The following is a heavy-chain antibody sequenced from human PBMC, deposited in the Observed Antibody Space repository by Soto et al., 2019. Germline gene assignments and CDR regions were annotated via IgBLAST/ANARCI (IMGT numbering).Heavy chain of an antibody. V-gene: IGHV4-30-4*01. D-gene: IGHD2-2*01. CDR3: ARVGVVPAARGIDY. Sequence: SETLSLTCTVSGGSISSGDYYWSWIRQPPGKGLEWIGYIYYSGSTYYNPSLKSRVTISVDTSKNQFSLKLSSVTAADTAVYYCARVGVVPAARGIDYWGQGTLITVSS. CDR2: IYYSGST. J-gene: IGHJ4*02. CDR1: GGSISSGDYY.